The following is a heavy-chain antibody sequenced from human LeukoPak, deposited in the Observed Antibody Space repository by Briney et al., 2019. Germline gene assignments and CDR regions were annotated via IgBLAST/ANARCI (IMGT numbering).Heavy chain of an antibody. Sequence: SETLSLTCAVYGGSFSGYYWSWIRQPPGKGLEWIGEINHSGSTNYNPSLKSRVTISVDTSKNQFSLRLTSVTAADTAVYYCARLGITGTTGVPAFDIWGQGTVVTVSS. CDR1: GGSFSGYY. CDR3: ARLGITGTTGVPAFDI. CDR2: INHSGST. V-gene: IGHV4-34*01. D-gene: IGHD1-20*01. J-gene: IGHJ3*02.